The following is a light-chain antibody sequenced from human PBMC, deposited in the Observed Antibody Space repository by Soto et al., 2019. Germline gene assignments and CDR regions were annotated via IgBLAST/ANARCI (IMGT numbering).Light chain of an antibody. CDR3: QQYGSSLWT. J-gene: IGKJ1*01. Sequence: EIVLTQSPGTLSLSPGERATLSCRASQSVSSSYLAWYQQKPGQAPRLLIYGASSRATGIPDRFSGSGSGTDFTLTISRLEPEDFEVYYCQQYGSSLWTFGKGTKVDIX. V-gene: IGKV3-20*01. CDR1: QSVSSSY. CDR2: GAS.